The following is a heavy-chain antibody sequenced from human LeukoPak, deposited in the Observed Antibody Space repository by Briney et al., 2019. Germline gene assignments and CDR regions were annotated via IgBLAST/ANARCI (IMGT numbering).Heavy chain of an antibody. D-gene: IGHD4/OR15-4a*01. CDR2: ISGSGGTT. Sequence: GGSLRLSCAVSGFTFSSYYAMTWVRQAPGKGLEWVSAISGSGGTTYYADSVKGRFTMSRDTPKNTLYLQMNSLRAEDTAVYYCAKGLYYFDYWGQGTLVTVSS. V-gene: IGHV3-23*01. CDR1: GFTFSSYYA. J-gene: IGHJ4*02. CDR3: AKGLYYFDY.